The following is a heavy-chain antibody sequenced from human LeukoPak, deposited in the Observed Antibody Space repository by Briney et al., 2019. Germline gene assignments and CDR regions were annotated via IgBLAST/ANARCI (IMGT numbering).Heavy chain of an antibody. CDR2: IYHSGST. V-gene: IGHV4-30-2*01. CDR1: GGSISSSSYY. D-gene: IGHD3-10*01. Sequence: PSETLSLTRTVSGGSISSSSYYWSWIRQPPGKGLEWIGYIYHSGSTYYNPSLKSRVTISVDRSKNQFSLKLSSVTAADTAVYYCARDGAFGDIYPPHGDRWFDPWGQGTLVTVSS. J-gene: IGHJ5*02. CDR3: ARDGAFGDIYPPHGDRWFDP.